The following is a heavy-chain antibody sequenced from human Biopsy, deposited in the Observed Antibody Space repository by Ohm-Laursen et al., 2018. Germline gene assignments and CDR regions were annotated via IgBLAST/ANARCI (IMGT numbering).Heavy chain of an antibody. Sequence: SDTLSLTCTVSGGSISSDYWSWIRQSPGKGLEWIGYISNRGSTNYNPSLRGRVTISVDTSKNQFSLKPSSVTAADTAVFFCARLYRLDDYWNDDPPDAFDVWGQGTTVTVSS. J-gene: IGHJ6*02. CDR2: ISNRGST. CDR1: GGSISSDY. CDR3: ARLYRLDDYWNDDPPDAFDV. D-gene: IGHD3-3*01. V-gene: IGHV4-59*07.